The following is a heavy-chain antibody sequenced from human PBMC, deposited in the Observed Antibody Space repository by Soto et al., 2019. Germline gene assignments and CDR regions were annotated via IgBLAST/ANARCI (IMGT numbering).Heavy chain of an antibody. Sequence: GGPVKVSCKGSGGTFSSYTISWVRQAPGQGLEWMGRIIPILGIANYAQKFQGRVTITADKSTSTAYMELSSLRSEDTAVYYCARGAARQDYYYYYLDVWGKGTTVTVSS. CDR1: GGTFSSYT. CDR3: ARGAARQDYYYYYLDV. D-gene: IGHD6-6*01. V-gene: IGHV1-69*02. CDR2: IIPILGIA. J-gene: IGHJ6*03.